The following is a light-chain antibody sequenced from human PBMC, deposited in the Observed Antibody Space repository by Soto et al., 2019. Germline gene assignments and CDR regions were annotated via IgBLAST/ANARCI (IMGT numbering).Light chain of an antibody. J-gene: IGLJ1*01. CDR1: SSDFGGYNY. CDR2: AVS. V-gene: IGLV2-14*01. CDR3: SSYTSSSTLV. Sequence: QSALTQPASVSGSPGQSITISCSGTSSDFGGYNYVSWFQQYPGKGPKLMIYAVSNRPSGVSNRFSGSKSGNTASLTVAGIQAEDEADYYRSSYTSSSTLVFGTGPKLAVL.